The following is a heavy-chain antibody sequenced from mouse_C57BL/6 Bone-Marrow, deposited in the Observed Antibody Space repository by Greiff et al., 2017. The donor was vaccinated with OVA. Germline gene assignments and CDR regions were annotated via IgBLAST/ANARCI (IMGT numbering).Heavy chain of an antibody. CDR1: GYTFTSYG. Sequence: VQLQQSGAELARPGASVKLSCKASGYTFTSYGISWVKQRTGQGLEWIGEIYPRSGNTYYNEKFKGKATLTADKSSSTAYMELRSLTSEDSAVYFCARSGFITWYCDVWGTGTTVTVSS. J-gene: IGHJ1*03. CDR2: IYPRSGNT. CDR3: ARSGFITWYCDV. D-gene: IGHD1-1*01. V-gene: IGHV1-81*01.